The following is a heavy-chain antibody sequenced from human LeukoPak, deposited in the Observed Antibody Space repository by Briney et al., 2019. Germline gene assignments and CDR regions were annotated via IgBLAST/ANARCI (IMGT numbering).Heavy chain of an antibody. J-gene: IGHJ4*02. V-gene: IGHV4-34*01. Sequence: SETLSLTCAVYGGSFSGYYWSWIRQPPGKGLEWIGEINHSGSTNYNPCLKSRVTISVDTSKNQFSLKLSSVTAADTAVYYCARLLGNYLWFGEFVYFDYWGQGTLVTVSS. D-gene: IGHD3-10*01. CDR2: INHSGST. CDR1: GGSFSGYY. CDR3: ARLLGNYLWFGEFVYFDY.